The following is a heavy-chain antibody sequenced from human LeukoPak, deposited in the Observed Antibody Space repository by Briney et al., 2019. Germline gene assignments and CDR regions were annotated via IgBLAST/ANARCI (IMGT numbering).Heavy chain of an antibody. Sequence: ASVKVSCKASGYTFTNYYMHWVRQAPGQGLEWMGIINPSGDTTSYAQKFQGRVTMTRDTSTSTVYMELTSLRSEDTAVYYCARDNFRNSRGWWFDPWGQGTLVTVSS. D-gene: IGHD4-23*01. J-gene: IGHJ5*02. CDR1: GYTFTNYY. CDR2: INPSGDTT. CDR3: ARDNFRNSRGWWFDP. V-gene: IGHV1-46*03.